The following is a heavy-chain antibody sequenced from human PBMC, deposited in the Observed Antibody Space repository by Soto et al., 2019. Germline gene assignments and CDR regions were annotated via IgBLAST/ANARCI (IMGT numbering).Heavy chain of an antibody. CDR2: IDPSDSYT. CDR1: GYSFTSYW. Sequence: GESLKISCKGSGYSFTSYWISWVRQMPGKGLEWMGRIDPSDSYTNDSPSFQGHVTISADKSISTAYLQCSSPKASDTAMYYCARLGIWFGEYSNYYSYDGKDVWSQGTTVTVSS. D-gene: IGHD3-10*01. CDR3: ARLGIWFGEYSNYYSYDGKDV. J-gene: IGHJ6*02. V-gene: IGHV5-10-1*01.